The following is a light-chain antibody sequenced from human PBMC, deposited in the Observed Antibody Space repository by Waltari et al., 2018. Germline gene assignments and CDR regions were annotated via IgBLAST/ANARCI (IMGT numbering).Light chain of an antibody. V-gene: IGKV3-20*01. CDR2: DAS. CDR3: QEYGTSRT. J-gene: IGKJ1*01. CDR1: QSVRSSY. Sequence: PHSCGASQSVRSSYLAWYQQKPGQAPRLLIYDASSRATGIPDRFSGSGSGTDFTLTISRLEPEDFAVYYCQEYGTSRTFGQGTKVEIK.